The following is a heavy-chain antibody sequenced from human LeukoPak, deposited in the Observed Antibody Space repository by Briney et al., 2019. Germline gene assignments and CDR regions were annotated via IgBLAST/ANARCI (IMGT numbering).Heavy chain of an antibody. CDR1: GFTFSDYY. D-gene: IGHD6-6*01. J-gene: IGHJ6*02. V-gene: IGHV3-11*01. Sequence: GGSLRLSCAASGFTFSDYYMSWIRQAPGKGLEWVSYISSSGSTIYYADSVKGRFTISRDNAKNSLYLQMNSLRAEDTAVYYCARDSSSSSYYYYGMDVWGQGTTVTVSS. CDR2: ISSSGSTI. CDR3: ARDSSSSSYYYYGMDV.